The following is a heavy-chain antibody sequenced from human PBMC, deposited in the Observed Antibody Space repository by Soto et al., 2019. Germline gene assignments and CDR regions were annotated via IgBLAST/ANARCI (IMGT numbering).Heavy chain of an antibody. Sequence: SETLSLTCTVSGGSISSYYWSWIRQPPGKGLEWIGYIYYSGSTNYNPSLKSRVTISVDTSKNQFSLKLSSVTAADTALYYCARAGPWEDYDFWSGYPYYWGQGTLVTVS. CDR3: ARAGPWEDYDFWSGYPYY. V-gene: IGHV4-59*01. D-gene: IGHD3-3*01. CDR2: IYYSGST. CDR1: GGSISSYY. J-gene: IGHJ4*02.